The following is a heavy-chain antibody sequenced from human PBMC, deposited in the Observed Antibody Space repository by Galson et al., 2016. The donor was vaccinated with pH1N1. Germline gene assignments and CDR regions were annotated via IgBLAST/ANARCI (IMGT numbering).Heavy chain of an antibody. CDR3: ARDPHYYGSGSWGGDALDS. Sequence: SVKVSCKASGYTFTSYDINWVRQATGQGLEWMGWMNPNSGNTGYAQKFQGRVTMTTDTSTSTAYMELRSLTSDDTAVYYCARDPHYYGSGSWGGDALDSWGQGTMVTVSS. CDR1: GYTFTSYD. V-gene: IGHV1-8*02. D-gene: IGHD3-10*01. CDR2: MNPNSGNT. J-gene: IGHJ3*01.